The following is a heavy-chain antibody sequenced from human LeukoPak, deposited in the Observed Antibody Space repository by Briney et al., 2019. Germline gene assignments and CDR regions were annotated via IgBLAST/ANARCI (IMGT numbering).Heavy chain of an antibody. V-gene: IGHV1-24*01. J-gene: IGHJ4*02. CDR2: FDPEDGET. CDR1: GYTLTELS. Sequence: ASVKVSCKVSGYTLTELSMHWVRQAPGKGLEWMGGFDPEDGETIYAQKFQGRVTMTEDTSTDTAYMELRSLRSEDTAVDYCATGGLMVYAAFDYWGQGTLVTVSS. D-gene: IGHD2-8*01. CDR3: ATGGLMVYAAFDY.